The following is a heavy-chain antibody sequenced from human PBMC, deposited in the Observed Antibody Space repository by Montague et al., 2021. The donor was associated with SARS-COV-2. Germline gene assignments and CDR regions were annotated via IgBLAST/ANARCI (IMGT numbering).Heavy chain of an antibody. CDR2: ITPDGSNK. J-gene: IGHJ4*02. V-gene: IGHV3-30*04. CDR1: GFTFSNYE. Sequence: SLRLSCAASGFTFSNYEMNWVCQAPGKGLEWVAVITPDGSNKYYVDSVKGRFTISRDNSKNSLYLQMNSLRADDTAVYYCARDIVAMFGYWGQGTLVTVSS. D-gene: IGHD2-2*01. CDR3: ARDIVAMFGY.